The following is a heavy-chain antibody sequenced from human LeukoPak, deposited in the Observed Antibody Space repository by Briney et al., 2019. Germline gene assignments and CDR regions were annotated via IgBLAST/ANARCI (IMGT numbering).Heavy chain of an antibody. CDR3: ARLGTAIIATFFDY. Sequence: GESLKISCKGSGYSFTSYWIAWVRQVPGKGLEWMGSIYPGDSDTRYSPSFQGQVTISADKSISTAYLQWRGLKASDTAIYYCARLGTAIIATFFDYWGQGSLVTVSS. D-gene: IGHD3-16*01. CDR2: IYPGDSDT. J-gene: IGHJ4*02. CDR1: GYSFTSYW. V-gene: IGHV5-51*01.